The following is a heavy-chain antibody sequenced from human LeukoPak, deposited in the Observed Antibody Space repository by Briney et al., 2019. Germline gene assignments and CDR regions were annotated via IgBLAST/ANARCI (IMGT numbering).Heavy chain of an antibody. Sequence: GGSPRPSCSASGFSFSSYTMTWVRQAPGKGPEWVSIISGGGDTTFYTDSVKGRFTISRDNSKNTLYLQMDSLRAEDTAVYYCAKEGEEYYYGSGSYYSAWGQGTLVTVSS. V-gene: IGHV3-23*01. J-gene: IGHJ4*02. CDR1: GFSFSSYT. CDR3: AKEGEEYYYGSGSYYSA. CDR2: ISGGGDTT. D-gene: IGHD3-10*01.